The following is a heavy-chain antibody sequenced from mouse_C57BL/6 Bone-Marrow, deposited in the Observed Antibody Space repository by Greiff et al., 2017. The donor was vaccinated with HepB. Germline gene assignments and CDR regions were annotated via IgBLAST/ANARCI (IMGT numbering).Heavy chain of an antibody. D-gene: IGHD2-1*01. CDR1: GYTFTSYW. Sequence: VQLQQPGAELVMPGASVKLSCKASGYTFTSYWMHWVKQRPGQGLEWIGEIDPSDSYTNYNQKFKGKSTLTVDKSSSTAYMQLSSLTSEDSAVYYCARSRYGNYPAWFAYWGQGTLVTVSA. J-gene: IGHJ3*01. V-gene: IGHV1-69*01. CDR2: IDPSDSYT. CDR3: ARSRYGNYPAWFAY.